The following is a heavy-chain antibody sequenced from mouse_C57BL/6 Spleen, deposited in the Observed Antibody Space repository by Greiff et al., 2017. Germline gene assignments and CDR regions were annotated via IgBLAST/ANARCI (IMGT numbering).Heavy chain of an antibody. CDR2: INPNNGGT. Sequence: EVQLQQSGPELVKPGASVKIPCKASGYTFTDYNMDWVKQSHGKSLEWIGDINPNNGGTIYNQKFKGKATLTVDKSSSTADMELRSLTSEDTAVYYCARWVDQTGFAYWGQGTLVTVSA. CDR3: ARWVDQTGFAY. D-gene: IGHD1-1*02. V-gene: IGHV1-18*01. J-gene: IGHJ3*01. CDR1: GYTFTDYN.